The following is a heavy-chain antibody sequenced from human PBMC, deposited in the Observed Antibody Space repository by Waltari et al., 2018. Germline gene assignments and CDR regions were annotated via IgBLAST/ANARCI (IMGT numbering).Heavy chain of an antibody. V-gene: IGHV3-23*04. CDR3: AKRWYYDILTGYYRPYDAFDI. CDR1: GFTFSSYA. Sequence: EVQLVESGGGLVQPGGSLRLSCAASGFTFSSYAMSWVRQAPGKGLEWVSAISSSGGRTYYADSVKGRFTISRDNSKNTLYLQMNSLRAEDTAVYYCAKRWYYDILTGYYRPYDAFDIWGQGTMVTVSS. J-gene: IGHJ3*02. CDR2: ISSSGGRT. D-gene: IGHD3-9*01.